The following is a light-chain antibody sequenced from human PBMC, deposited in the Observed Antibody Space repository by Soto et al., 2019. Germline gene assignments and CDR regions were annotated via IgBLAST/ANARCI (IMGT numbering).Light chain of an antibody. J-gene: IGLJ2*01. Sequence: QSALTHPPSASGSPRQSVTISCTGTSSDVGGYNYVSWYQQHPGKAPKLMIYEVSKRPSGVPDRFSGSKSGNTASLTVSGLQAEDEADYYCSSYAGSNNLVFGGGTKVTVL. CDR3: SSYAGSNNLV. V-gene: IGLV2-8*01. CDR2: EVS. CDR1: SSDVGGYNY.